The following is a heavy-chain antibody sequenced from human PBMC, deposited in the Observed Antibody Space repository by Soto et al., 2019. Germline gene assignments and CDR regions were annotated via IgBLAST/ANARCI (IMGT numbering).Heavy chain of an antibody. Sequence: GASVKVSCKASGGTFSSYAISWVRQAPGQGLEWMGGIIPIFGTANYAQKFQGRVTITADESTSTAYMELSSLRSEDTAVYYCARGSKSIAAAGTTTFDSWGHGTLDTVS. CDR2: IIPIFGTA. D-gene: IGHD6-13*01. CDR1: GGTFSSYA. V-gene: IGHV1-69*13. CDR3: ARGSKSIAAAGTTTFDS. J-gene: IGHJ4*01.